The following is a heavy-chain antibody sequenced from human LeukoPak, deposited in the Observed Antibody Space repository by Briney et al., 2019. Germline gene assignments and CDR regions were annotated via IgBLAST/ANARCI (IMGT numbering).Heavy chain of an antibody. D-gene: IGHD2-15*01. CDR3: ARGPNRWWVVSRNWGMDV. CDR1: GLSIGDNF. V-gene: IGHV3-43*01. Sequence: PGGSLRLSCAASGLSIGDNFMHWVRQAPGKGLEWVSLISWDESTTYYSDSVKGRFTVSRDSSKNSLHLQMNSLRTEDTALYYCARGPNRWWVVSRNWGMDVWGQGTTVTVSS. J-gene: IGHJ6*02. CDR2: ISWDESTT.